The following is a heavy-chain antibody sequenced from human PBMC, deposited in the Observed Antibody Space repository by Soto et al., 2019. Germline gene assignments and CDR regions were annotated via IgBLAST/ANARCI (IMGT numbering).Heavy chain of an antibody. J-gene: IGHJ1*01. Sequence: SETLSLTCTVSGGSISSGDYYWSWIRQPPGKGLEWIGYIYYSGSTYYNPSLKSRVTISVDTSKNQFSLKLSSVTAADTAVYYCARGEEKEYFQHWGQGTLVTVS. D-gene: IGHD1-26*01. CDR2: IYYSGST. CDR1: GGSISSGDYY. V-gene: IGHV4-30-4*01. CDR3: ARGEEKEYFQH.